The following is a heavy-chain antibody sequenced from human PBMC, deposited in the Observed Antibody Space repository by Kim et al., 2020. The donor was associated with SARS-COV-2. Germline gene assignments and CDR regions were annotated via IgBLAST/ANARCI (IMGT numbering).Heavy chain of an antibody. J-gene: IGHJ2*01. V-gene: IGHV4-59*09. Sequence: LKSRVTISVDTSKNQFSLKLSSVTAADTAVYYCARGFWYSSGWQDWYFDLWGRGTLVTVSS. CDR3: ARGFWYSSGWQDWYFDL. D-gene: IGHD6-19*01.